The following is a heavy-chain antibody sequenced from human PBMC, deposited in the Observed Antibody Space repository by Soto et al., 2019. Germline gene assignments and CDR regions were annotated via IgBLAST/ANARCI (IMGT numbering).Heavy chain of an antibody. CDR3: ARDLSGWTGTGGFDP. CDR2: ISGSSSTI. J-gene: IGHJ5*02. V-gene: IGHV3-48*02. D-gene: IGHD1-1*01. Sequence: VQLVESGVGLVQPCKSLRLACAASGVTFSSYSMNWVRQAPGKGLEWVSYISGSSSTIYYADSVKGRFTISRDNDKSSMSLQMNSLGDQDTAVYFCARDLSGWTGTGGFDPWGQGTLVTVSS. CDR1: GVTFSSYS.